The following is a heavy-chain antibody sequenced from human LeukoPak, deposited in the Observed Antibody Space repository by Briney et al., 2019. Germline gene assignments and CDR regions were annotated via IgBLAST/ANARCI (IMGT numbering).Heavy chain of an antibody. CDR3: AGPSGYSSGWGFDY. D-gene: IGHD6-19*01. CDR1: GYAFTSYY. CDR2: INSSNGNT. Sequence: QFSSKAAGYAFTSYYMHWGRRARGQRGEWMGWINSSNGNTKYSQKFQGRVTITRDTSASTDYMELSSLRSEDTAGYYCAGPSGYSSGWGFDYWGQGTLVTVSS. V-gene: IGHV1-3*01. J-gene: IGHJ4*02.